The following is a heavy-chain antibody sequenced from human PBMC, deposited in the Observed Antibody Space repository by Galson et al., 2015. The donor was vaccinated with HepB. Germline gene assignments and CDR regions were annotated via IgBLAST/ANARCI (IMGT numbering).Heavy chain of an antibody. CDR1: RFTVSSNY. J-gene: IGHJ2*01. D-gene: IGHD2-2*01. CDR3: ARGHPIVVVPAAMFDL. CDR2: IYSGGST. V-gene: IGHV3-66*01. Sequence: LRLSCAASRFTVSSNYMSWVRQAPGKGLEWVSVIYSGGSTYYADSVKGRFTISRDNSKNTLYLQMNSLRAEDTAVYYCARGHPIVVVPAAMFDLWGRGTLVTVSS.